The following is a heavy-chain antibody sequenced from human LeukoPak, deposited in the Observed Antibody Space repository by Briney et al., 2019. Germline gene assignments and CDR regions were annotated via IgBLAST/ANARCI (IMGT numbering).Heavy chain of an antibody. CDR1: GVSVSSGSYY. J-gene: IGHJ5*02. Sequence: PSETLSLTCTVSGVSVSSGSYYWSWLRQPPGKGLEWIGYIYYSGSTNYNPSLKSRVTISVDTSKNQFSLKLSSVTAADTAVYYCASLGYTSGHWFDPWGQGTLVTVSS. CDR3: ASLGYTSGHWFDP. V-gene: IGHV4-61*01. CDR2: IYYSGST. D-gene: IGHD6-19*01.